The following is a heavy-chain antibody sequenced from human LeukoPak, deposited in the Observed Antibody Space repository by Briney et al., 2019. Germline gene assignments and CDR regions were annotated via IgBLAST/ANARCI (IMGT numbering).Heavy chain of an antibody. CDR2: IWYDGSNK. Sequence: GRSLRLSCAASGFTFSSYAMHWVRQAPGKGLEWVAVIWYDGSNKYYADSVKGRFTISRDNSKNTLYLQMNSLRAEDTAVYYCARGRYDYVWGSYRYTRAYFDYWGQGTLVTVSS. CDR3: ARGRYDYVWGSYRYTRAYFDY. J-gene: IGHJ4*02. D-gene: IGHD3-16*02. V-gene: IGHV3-33*08. CDR1: GFTFSSYA.